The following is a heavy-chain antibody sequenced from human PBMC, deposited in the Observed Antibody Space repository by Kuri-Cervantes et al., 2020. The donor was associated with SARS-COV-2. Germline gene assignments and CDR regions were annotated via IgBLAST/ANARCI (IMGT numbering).Heavy chain of an antibody. J-gene: IGHJ4*02. CDR3: ARESAPYFDY. Sequence: GESLKISCAASGFTFSSYSMNWVRQAPGKGLEWVSSISTSSSYTYYADSVKGRFTISRDNAKNSLYLQMNSLRAEDTAVYYCARESAPYFDYWGQGTLVTVSS. CDR1: GFTFSSYS. V-gene: IGHV3-21*01. CDR2: ISTSSSYT.